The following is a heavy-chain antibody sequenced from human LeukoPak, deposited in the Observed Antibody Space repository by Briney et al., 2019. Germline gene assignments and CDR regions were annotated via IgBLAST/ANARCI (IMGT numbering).Heavy chain of an antibody. CDR2: IKQDGSEK. Sequence: PGGSLRLSCAASEFTFSYWMSWVRQAPGKGLEWVANIKQDGSEKYYVDSVKGRFTISRDNAKNSLYLQMNSLRAEDTAVYYCARADYFDYWGQGTLVTVSS. V-gene: IGHV3-7*01. J-gene: IGHJ4*02. CDR3: ARADYFDY. CDR1: EFTFSYW.